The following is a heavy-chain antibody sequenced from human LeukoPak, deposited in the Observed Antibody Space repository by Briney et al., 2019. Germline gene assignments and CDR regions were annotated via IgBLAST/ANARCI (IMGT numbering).Heavy chain of an antibody. D-gene: IGHD6-13*01. J-gene: IGHJ4*02. CDR3: ARVGYSSSWYAGRVDY. V-gene: IGHV7-4-1*02. CDR1: GYTFTSYA. Sequence: GASVKVSCKASGYTFTSYAMNWVRQAPGQGLEWMGWINTNTGNPTYAQGFTGRFVFSLDTSVSTAYLQISSLKAEDTAVYYCARVGYSSSWYAGRVDYWGQGTLVTVSS. CDR2: INTNTGNP.